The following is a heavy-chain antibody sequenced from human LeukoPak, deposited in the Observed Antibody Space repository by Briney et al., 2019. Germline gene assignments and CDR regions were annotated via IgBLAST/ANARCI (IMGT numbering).Heavy chain of an antibody. CDR3: ARDRAGSKAWVEFDP. D-gene: IGHD1-26*01. Sequence: PGGSLRLSCAASGFTFSSYAMNWVRQAPGKGLEWVSLIYDYGATHYADSVRGRFTISRDNSKNTVYLDMNNLRREDTAVYYCARDRAGSKAWVEFDPWGQGTLVTVSS. J-gene: IGHJ5*02. V-gene: IGHV3-66*03. CDR1: GFTFSSYA. CDR2: IYDYGAT.